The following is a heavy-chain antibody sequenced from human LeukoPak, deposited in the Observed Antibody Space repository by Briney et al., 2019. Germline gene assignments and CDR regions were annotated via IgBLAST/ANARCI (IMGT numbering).Heavy chain of an antibody. CDR2: ISSSGSPI. CDR3: ARDSADSGWLDY. D-gene: IGHD6-19*01. J-gene: IGHJ4*02. V-gene: IGHV3-48*03. CDR1: GFTFSSYE. Sequence: GGSLRLSCAASGFTFSSYEMNWVRQAPGKGLEWVSYISSSGSPIYYADSVKGRFTISRDNVKNSLHLQMNNLRDEDTAVYYCARDSADSGWLDYWGQGTLVTVSS.